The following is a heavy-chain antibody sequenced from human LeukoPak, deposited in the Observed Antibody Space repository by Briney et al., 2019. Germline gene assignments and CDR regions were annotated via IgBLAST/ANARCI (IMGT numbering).Heavy chain of an antibody. CDR1: GFTFSTFA. J-gene: IGHJ4*02. CDR2: IFPSGGEI. Sequence: GGSLRLSCEASGFTFSTFAMIWVRQPPGKGLEWVSSIFPSGGEIHYADSVRGRFTTSRDNSKSTLSLQMNSLRAEDTAIYYCATYRQVLLPFESWGQGTLVTVSS. D-gene: IGHD2-8*02. V-gene: IGHV3-23*01. CDR3: ATYRQVLLPFES.